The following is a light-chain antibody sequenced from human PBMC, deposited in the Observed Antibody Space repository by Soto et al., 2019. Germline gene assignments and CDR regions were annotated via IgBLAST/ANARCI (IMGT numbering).Light chain of an antibody. CDR1: QSVSTN. CDR2: GAS. V-gene: IGKV3-15*01. Sequence: EIVMTQSPATLSVSPGERATLSCRASQSVSTNLAWYQQKPGQAPRLLIYGASTRATGIPARFSGSGSGTEFTLTISSLQSEDFAVYYCQQSYDISPITFGQGTRLEI. CDR3: QQSYDISPIT. J-gene: IGKJ5*01.